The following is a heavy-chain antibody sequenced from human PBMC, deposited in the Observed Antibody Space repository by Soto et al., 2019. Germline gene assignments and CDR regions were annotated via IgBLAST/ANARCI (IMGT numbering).Heavy chain of an antibody. CDR1: GASISSTSSGDW. CDR3: AKMLGATLVDY. CDR2: IHHSGRT. V-gene: IGHV4-4*02. J-gene: IGHJ4*02. Sequence: QVQLQESGPGLVKPSGTLSLTCTVSGASISSTSSGDWWSWVRQPPGKGLEWIGEIHHSGRTNYNPSLKRRVAMSVDKSKNQFSLRLYSVTAADTAVYYCAKMLGATLVDYWGQGTLVTVSS. D-gene: IGHD1-26*01.